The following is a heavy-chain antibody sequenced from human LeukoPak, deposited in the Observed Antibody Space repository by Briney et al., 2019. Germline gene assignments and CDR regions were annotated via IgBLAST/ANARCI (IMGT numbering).Heavy chain of an antibody. J-gene: IGHJ4*02. Sequence: GGSLRLSCAASGFTFSSYAMSWVRQAPEKGLEWVATISGSGGGTYYADSVRGRFTISRDDSENTLYVQMDSLRTEDTAVYYCAKDTTSSWYYFDSWGQGTLVTVSS. D-gene: IGHD1-1*01. CDR3: AKDTTSSWYYFDS. CDR1: GFTFSSYA. V-gene: IGHV3-23*01. CDR2: ISGSGGGT.